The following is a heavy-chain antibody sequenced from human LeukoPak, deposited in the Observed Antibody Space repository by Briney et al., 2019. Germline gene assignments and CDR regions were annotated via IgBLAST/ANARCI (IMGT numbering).Heavy chain of an antibody. Sequence: GGSLRLSCAASGFTFSSYGMHWIRQAPGKGLEWVAFIRYDGSNKYYADSVKGRFTISRDNSKNTLYLQMNSLRAEDTAVYYCAKDGSGSYYSSELYYYYYYMDVWGKGTTVTISS. J-gene: IGHJ6*03. CDR3: AKDGSGSYYSSELYYYYYYMDV. CDR1: GFTFSSYG. CDR2: IRYDGSNK. D-gene: IGHD3-10*01. V-gene: IGHV3-30*02.